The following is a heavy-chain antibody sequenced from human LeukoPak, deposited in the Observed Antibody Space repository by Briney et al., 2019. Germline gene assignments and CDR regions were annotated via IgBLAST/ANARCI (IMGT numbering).Heavy chain of an antibody. J-gene: IGHJ4*02. CDR1: GFTLSTYW. V-gene: IGHV3-7*01. CDR3: ARDRGSSGRLGRFDN. Sequence: RTGGSLRLSCAASGFTLSTYWMTWVRQAPGKGLEWVANIKQDGSEKYYVDSVKGRFTISRDNAKKLLYLQMNSLRVEDTAVYYSARDRGSSGRLGRFDNWGQGTLVTVSP. D-gene: IGHD6-19*01. CDR2: IKQDGSEK.